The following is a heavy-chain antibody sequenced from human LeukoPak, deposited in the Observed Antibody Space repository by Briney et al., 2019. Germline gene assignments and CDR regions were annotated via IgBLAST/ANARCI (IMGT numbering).Heavy chain of an antibody. Sequence: GSLRLSCAASGFTVSSNYMSWVRQAPGKGLEWVSVIYSGGSTYYADSVKGRFTISRDNSKNTLYLQMNSLRAEDTAVYYCARDAMIDDAFDIWGQGTMVTVSS. V-gene: IGHV3-53*01. CDR3: ARDAMIDDAFDI. J-gene: IGHJ3*02. CDR1: GFTVSSNY. CDR2: IYSGGST. D-gene: IGHD3-16*01.